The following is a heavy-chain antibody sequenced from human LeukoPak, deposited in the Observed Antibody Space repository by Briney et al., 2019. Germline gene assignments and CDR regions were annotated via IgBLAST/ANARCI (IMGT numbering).Heavy chain of an antibody. Sequence: SETLSLTCAVYGGSFSGDYWSWIRQPPGKGLEWIGEINHSGSTNYNPSLKSRVTISVDTSKNQFSLKLSSVTAADTAVYYCARGGLRTSADSSSRSNWFDPWGQGTLVTVSS. J-gene: IGHJ5*02. V-gene: IGHV4-34*01. CDR1: GGSFSGDY. CDR2: INHSGST. D-gene: IGHD6-6*01. CDR3: ARGGLRTSADSSSRSNWFDP.